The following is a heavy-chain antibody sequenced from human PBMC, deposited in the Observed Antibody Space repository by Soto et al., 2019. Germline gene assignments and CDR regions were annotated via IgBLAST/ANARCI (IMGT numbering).Heavy chain of an antibody. CDR1: GYTFSDYY. J-gene: IGHJ5*02. D-gene: IGHD1-26*01. CDR2: INPNSGGT. Sequence: ASVKVSCKASGYTFSDYYMHWVRQAPGQGLKWMGWINPNSGGTNYARKFQGRVTMTRDTSISTAYMELSRLRSDDTAVYYCARGVGGTGSYNWFDPWGQGTLVTVSS. V-gene: IGHV1-2*02. CDR3: ARGVGGTGSYNWFDP.